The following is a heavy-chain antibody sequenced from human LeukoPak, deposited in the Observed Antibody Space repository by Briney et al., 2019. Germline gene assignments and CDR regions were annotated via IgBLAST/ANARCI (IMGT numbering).Heavy chain of an antibody. CDR3: ARLRRSYYYDSSGYYQDDY. J-gene: IGHJ4*02. Sequence: GGSLRLSCAASGFTFSSYEMNWVRQAPGKGLVWVSRINSDGSSTSYADSVKGRFTLSRDNAKNTLYLQMNSLRAEDTAVYYCARLRRSYYYDSSGYYQDDYWGQGTLVTVSS. D-gene: IGHD3-22*01. V-gene: IGHV3-74*01. CDR1: GFTFSSYE. CDR2: INSDGSST.